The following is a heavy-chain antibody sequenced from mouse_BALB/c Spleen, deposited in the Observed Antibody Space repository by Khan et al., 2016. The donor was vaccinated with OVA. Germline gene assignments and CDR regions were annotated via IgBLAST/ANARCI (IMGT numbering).Heavy chain of an antibody. CDR2: ISTGGHYT. CDR3: ARSLVDYYAMDY. Sequence: EVELVESGGGVVKPGGSLKLSCSASGFTFSSFSMSWVRQTPEKRLEWVATISTGGHYTFYPDSVKGRLTISRDTARNTLYLQMSSLRSEDTAMYYCARSLVDYYAMDYWGQGTSVTVSS. V-gene: IGHV5-9-3*01. CDR1: GFTFSSFS. D-gene: IGHD2-2*01. J-gene: IGHJ4*01.